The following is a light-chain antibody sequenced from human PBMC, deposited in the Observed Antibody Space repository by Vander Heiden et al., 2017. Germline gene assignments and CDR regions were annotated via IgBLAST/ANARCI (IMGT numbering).Light chain of an antibody. V-gene: IGKV1-5*03. CDR3: QRYKSYSRT. CDR2: KAS. Sequence: DIQMTQSHSTLSASAGDRVTITCRASQSISSWLAWYQQKPGKAPKLLIYKASSLGSGGPSRFSGSGSGTEFALTISSRQPDDVATYYYQRYKSYSRTFGQGTKVEIK. CDR1: QSISSW. J-gene: IGKJ1*01.